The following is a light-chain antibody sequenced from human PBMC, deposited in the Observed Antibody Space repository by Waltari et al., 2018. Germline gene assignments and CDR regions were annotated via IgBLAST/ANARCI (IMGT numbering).Light chain of an antibody. CDR1: SSNIGSHF. J-gene: IGLJ2*01. Sequence: QSLLTQPPSASGTPGQWVTISCSGSSSNIGSHFVYWYQQPPGTAHKLLMSRNNQRHSGLPDQISRSKSGAAASLAICGFRSEDEAEYYCASWDDDLSGVVFGGETKVTVL. CDR3: ASWDDDLSGVV. V-gene: IGLV1-47*01. CDR2: RNN.